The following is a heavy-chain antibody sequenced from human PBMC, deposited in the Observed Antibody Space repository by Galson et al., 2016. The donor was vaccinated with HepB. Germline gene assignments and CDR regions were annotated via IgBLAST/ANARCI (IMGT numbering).Heavy chain of an antibody. V-gene: IGHV3-53*01. CDR1: GFIVSNIY. CDR3: ARGGSGPYSWDY. J-gene: IGHJ4*02. CDR2: FYPGGST. D-gene: IGHD2-15*01. Sequence: SLRLSCAVSGFIVSNIYMSWVRQAPGKGLEWVSIFYPGGSTYYGDFVKGRFTISRDNSKNTVYLQMNSLRVEDTAMYYCARGGSGPYSWDYWGQGTLVTVSS.